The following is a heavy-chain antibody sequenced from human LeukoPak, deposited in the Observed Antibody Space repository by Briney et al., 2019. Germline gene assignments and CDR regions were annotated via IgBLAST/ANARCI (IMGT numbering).Heavy chain of an antibody. Sequence: PGGSLRLSCAASGFTFSSYAMSWVRQAPGKGLEWVSAISGSGGSTYYADSVKGRFTISRDNSKNTLCLQMNSLRAEDTAVYYCAKDLRGSGWYRSNYYYYGMDVWGQGTTVTVSS. J-gene: IGHJ6*02. CDR3: AKDLRGSGWYRSNYYYYGMDV. CDR2: ISGSGGST. D-gene: IGHD6-19*01. V-gene: IGHV3-23*01. CDR1: GFTFSSYA.